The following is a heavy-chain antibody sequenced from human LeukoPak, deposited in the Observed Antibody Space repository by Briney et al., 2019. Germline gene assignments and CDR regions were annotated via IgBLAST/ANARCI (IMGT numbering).Heavy chain of an antibody. CDR1: GGSISSTNYY. J-gene: IGHJ6*03. CDR2: IYSSGAT. CDR3: ARLVGLGYCSSTRCPYYNYYMDV. Sequence: PSETLCLTCTVSGGSISSTNYYWGWIRQPPGKGLEWLGSIYSSGATYYNPSLKSRVTISVDTSKNQLSLKLSSVTAADTAVYYCARLVGLGYCSSTRCPYYNYYMDVWGKGATVTVSS. D-gene: IGHD2-2*01. V-gene: IGHV4-39*01.